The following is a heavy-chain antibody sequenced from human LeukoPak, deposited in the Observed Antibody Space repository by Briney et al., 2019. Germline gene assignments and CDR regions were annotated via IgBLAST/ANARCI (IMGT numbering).Heavy chain of an antibody. V-gene: IGHV1-18*01. Sequence: ASVKVFCKASGYTFTTYGISWVRQAPGQGLEWMGWISAYSGSTNYAQKFQGRVTMTTDTSTSTAYMELTSLRSDDTAVYYCARDSHRSTIFGVIIPLGFDYWGQGTLVTVSS. CDR3: ARDSHRSTIFGVIIPLGFDY. D-gene: IGHD3-3*01. J-gene: IGHJ4*02. CDR2: ISAYSGST. CDR1: GYTFTTYG.